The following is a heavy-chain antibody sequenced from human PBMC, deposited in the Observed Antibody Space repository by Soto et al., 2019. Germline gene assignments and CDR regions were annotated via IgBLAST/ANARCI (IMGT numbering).Heavy chain of an antibody. CDR1: GFTFSSYS. CDR3: ARDPVGIAAAGTLGGYFDY. D-gene: IGHD6-13*01. CDR2: ISSSSSYI. V-gene: IGHV3-21*01. Sequence: GGSLRLSCAASGFTFSSYSMNWVRQAPGKGLEWVSSISSSSSYIYYADSVKGRFTISRDNAKNSLYLQMNSLRAEDTAVYYCARDPVGIAAAGTLGGYFDYWGQGTLVTVSS. J-gene: IGHJ4*02.